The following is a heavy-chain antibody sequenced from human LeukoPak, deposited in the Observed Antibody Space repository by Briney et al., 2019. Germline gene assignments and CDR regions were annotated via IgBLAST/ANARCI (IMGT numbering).Heavy chain of an antibody. CDR3: ASMTTVTTGFDT. CDR2: INPNSGGT. D-gene: IGHD4-11*01. Sequence: ASVKVSCKASGYTFTGYYMHWVRQSPGQGLEWMGWINPNSGGTNYAQKFQGRVTMTRDTSISTAYMELSRLRSDDTAVYYCASMTTVTTGFDTWGQGTLVTVSS. J-gene: IGHJ5*02. V-gene: IGHV1-2*02. CDR1: GYTFTGYY.